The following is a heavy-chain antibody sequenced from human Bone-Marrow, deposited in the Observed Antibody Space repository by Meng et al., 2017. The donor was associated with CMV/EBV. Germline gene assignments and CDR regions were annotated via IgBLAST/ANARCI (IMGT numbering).Heavy chain of an antibody. CDR3: VREGSGNGGFDY. D-gene: IGHD1-26*01. Sequence: ATTGCSVRSDGMRWVREEGKGREGVAVIWDDGSKKYYADPVRGRFTSSRDNSKNTLHLQMNSLRAEDTAVYFCVREGSGNGGFDYWGQGALVTVSS. V-gene: IGHV3-33*01. CDR2: IWDDGSKK. J-gene: IGHJ4*02. CDR1: GCSVRSDG.